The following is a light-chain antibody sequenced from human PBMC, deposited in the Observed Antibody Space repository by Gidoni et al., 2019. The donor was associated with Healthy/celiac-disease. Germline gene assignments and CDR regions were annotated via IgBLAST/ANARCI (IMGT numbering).Light chain of an antibody. CDR3: QQLNSYPRGYT. J-gene: IGKJ2*01. CDR1: QGISSY. Sequence: DIQLTQSPSFLSASVGDRVTITCRASQGISSYLAWYQQKPGKAPKLLIYAASTLQSGVPSRFSGSGSGTEFTLTISSLQPEDFATYYCQQLNSYPRGYTFGQGTKPEIK. CDR2: AAS. V-gene: IGKV1-9*01.